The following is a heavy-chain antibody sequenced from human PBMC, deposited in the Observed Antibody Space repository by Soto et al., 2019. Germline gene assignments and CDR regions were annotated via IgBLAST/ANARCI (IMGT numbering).Heavy chain of an antibody. J-gene: IGHJ6*02. V-gene: IGHV3-30-3*01. Sequence: GGSLRLSCAASGFTFSSYAMHWVRQAPGKGLEWVAVISYDGSNKYYADSVKGRFTISRDNSKNTLYLQMNSLRAEDTAVYYCARVGCSGGSCYHSYYYYYGMDVWGQGTTVTVSS. CDR1: GFTFSSYA. CDR3: ARVGCSGGSCYHSYYYYYGMDV. D-gene: IGHD2-15*01. CDR2: ISYDGSNK.